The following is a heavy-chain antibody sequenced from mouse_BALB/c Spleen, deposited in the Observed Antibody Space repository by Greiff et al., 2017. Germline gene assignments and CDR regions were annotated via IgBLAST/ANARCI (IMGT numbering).Heavy chain of an antibody. CDR1: GYTFTDYA. CDR3: ARLRRDYYAMDY. CDR2: ISTYYGDA. Sequence: VQLQQSGAELVRPGVSVKISCKGSGYTFTDYAMHWVKQSHAKSLEWIGVISTYYGDASYNQKFKGKATMTVDKSSSTAYMELARLTSEDSAIYYCARLRRDYYAMDYWGQGTSVTVSS. D-gene: IGHD2-12*01. V-gene: IGHV1S137*01. J-gene: IGHJ4*01.